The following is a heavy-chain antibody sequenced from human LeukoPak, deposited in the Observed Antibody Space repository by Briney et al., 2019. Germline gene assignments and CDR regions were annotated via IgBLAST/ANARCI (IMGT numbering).Heavy chain of an antibody. V-gene: IGHV1-2*02. J-gene: IGHJ4*02. CDR2: INPNSGGT. Sequence: ASVKVSCKASGYTFTGYYMHWVRQAPGQGLEWMGWINPNSGGTNYAQKFQGRVTMTRDTSISTAYMELSRLRSDDTAVYYCARDRVAYSSGWFDYWGQGTLVTVSS. CDR3: ARDRVAYSSGWFDY. D-gene: IGHD6-19*01. CDR1: GYTFTGYY.